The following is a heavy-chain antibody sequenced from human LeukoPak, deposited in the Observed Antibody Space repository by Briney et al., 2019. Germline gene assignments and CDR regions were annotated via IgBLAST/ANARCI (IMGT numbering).Heavy chain of an antibody. J-gene: IGHJ3*02. CDR2: IRSSSSYI. Sequence: GGSLRLSCAASGFTFSSYSMNWVRQAPGKGLEWVSSIRSSSSYIYYADSVKGRFTISRDNAKNSLYLQMNSLRAEDTAVYYCARDARYYYDSSGYYPDAFDIWGQGTMVTVSS. D-gene: IGHD3-22*01. V-gene: IGHV3-21*01. CDR1: GFTFSSYS. CDR3: ARDARYYYDSSGYYPDAFDI.